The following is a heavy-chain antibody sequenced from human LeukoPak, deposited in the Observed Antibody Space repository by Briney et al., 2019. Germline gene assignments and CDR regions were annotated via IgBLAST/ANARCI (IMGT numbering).Heavy chain of an antibody. CDR3: ARDKVNSCSGGSCYRYDY. D-gene: IGHD2-15*01. CDR2: ISSSSGTI. V-gene: IGHV3-48*04. CDR1: GFTLSSYS. J-gene: IGHJ4*02. Sequence: PGGSLRLSCVASGFTLSSYSMNWVRQAPGKGLEWVSYISSSSGTINYADSVKGRFTVSRDNAQNSLYLQMNSLRAEDAAVYYCARDKVNSCSGGSCYRYDYWGQGTLVTVAT.